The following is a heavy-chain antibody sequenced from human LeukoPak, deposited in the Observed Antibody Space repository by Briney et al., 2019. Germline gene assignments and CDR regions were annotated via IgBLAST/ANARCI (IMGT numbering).Heavy chain of an antibody. Sequence: SETLSLTCTVSGGSISSGDYYWSWIRQPPGKGLEWIGYIYYSGSTYYNPSLKSRVTISVDTSKNQFSLKLSSVTAADTAVYYCARLWFGAPESIVGAPDYWGQGTLVTVSS. V-gene: IGHV4-30-4*01. J-gene: IGHJ4*02. CDR3: ARLWFGAPESIVGAPDY. CDR2: IYYSGST. CDR1: GGSISSGDYY. D-gene: IGHD1-26*01.